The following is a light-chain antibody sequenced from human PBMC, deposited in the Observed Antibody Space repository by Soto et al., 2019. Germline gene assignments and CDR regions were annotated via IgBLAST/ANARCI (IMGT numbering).Light chain of an antibody. J-gene: IGKJ1*01. CDR1: HSVSSDH. V-gene: IGKV3-20*01. Sequence: EIWLTRSQATRSLSPGERATPSCRASHSVSSDHLAWYQQTPGHPPRLLIYGASTRATGIADRFSGSGSGPDFTLPTSKLEPEDSAVYYCQQLTFGQGTRLEIK. CDR3: QQLT. CDR2: GAS.